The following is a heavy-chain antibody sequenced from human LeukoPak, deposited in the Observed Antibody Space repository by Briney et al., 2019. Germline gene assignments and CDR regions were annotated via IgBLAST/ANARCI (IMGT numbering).Heavy chain of an antibody. CDR1: GFTFSSYE. CDR3: AELGITMIGGV. Sequence: GGSLRLSCAASGFTFSSYEMNWVRQAPGKGLEWVSYISSSGSTIYYADSVKGRFTISRDNAKNSLCLQMNSLRAEDTAVYYCAELGITMIGGVWGKGTTVTISS. V-gene: IGHV3-48*03. D-gene: IGHD3-10*02. CDR2: ISSSGSTI. J-gene: IGHJ6*04.